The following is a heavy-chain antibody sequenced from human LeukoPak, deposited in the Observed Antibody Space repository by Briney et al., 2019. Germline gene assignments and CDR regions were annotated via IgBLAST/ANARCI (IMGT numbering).Heavy chain of an antibody. V-gene: IGHV1-69*13. CDR1: GGTFSSYA. CDR2: IIPIFGTA. Sequence: VASVKVSCKASGGTFSSYAISWVRQAPGQGLEWMGGIIPIFGTANYAQKFQGRVTITADESTSTAYMELSSLRSEDTAVYYCAGGYGDYGVDYWGQGTLVTVSS. J-gene: IGHJ4*02. D-gene: IGHD4-17*01. CDR3: AGGYGDYGVDY.